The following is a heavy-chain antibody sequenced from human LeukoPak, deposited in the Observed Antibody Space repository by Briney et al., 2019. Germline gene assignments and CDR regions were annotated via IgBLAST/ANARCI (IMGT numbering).Heavy chain of an antibody. J-gene: IGHJ4*02. CDR1: GGSISSGSYY. CDR2: IYTSGST. D-gene: IGHD3-22*01. CDR3: ARGDDSSGYYSYYFDY. Sequence: SETLSLTCTVSGGSISSGSYYWSWIRQPAGKGLEWIGRIYTSGSTNYNPSLKSRVTISVDTSKNQFSLKLSSVTAADTAVYYCARGDDSSGYYSYYFDYWGQGTLVTVSS. V-gene: IGHV4-61*02.